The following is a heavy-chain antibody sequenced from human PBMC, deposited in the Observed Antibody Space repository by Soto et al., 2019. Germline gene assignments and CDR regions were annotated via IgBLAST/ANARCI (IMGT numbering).Heavy chain of an antibody. D-gene: IGHD3-3*01. CDR1: GYTFSTYW. J-gene: IGHJ5*02. Sequence: RGSLKISCKGSGYTFSTYWIGWVRQMAGKGLEWMGMIYPGDSTTTYSPSFQGRVTISADKSISTAYLQWSSLEASDTAIYYCISGYYTWFDPWGHGTLVTVSS. CDR3: ISGYYTWFDP. V-gene: IGHV5-51*01. CDR2: IYPGDSTT.